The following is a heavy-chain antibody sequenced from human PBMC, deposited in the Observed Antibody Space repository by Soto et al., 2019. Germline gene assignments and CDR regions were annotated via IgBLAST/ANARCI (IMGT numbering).Heavy chain of an antibody. D-gene: IGHD6-19*01. CDR3: ARDRQWLEKYYYYYGMDV. Sequence: GGSLRLSCAASGFTFSTYAMHWVRQAPGKGLEWVAVISYDGSKKYYADSVKDRFTISRDNSTKTLSLQMNSLRPEDTAVYYCARDRQWLEKYYYYYGMDVWGQGTTVTV. V-gene: IGHV3-30-3*01. J-gene: IGHJ6*02. CDR2: ISYDGSKK. CDR1: GFTFSTYA.